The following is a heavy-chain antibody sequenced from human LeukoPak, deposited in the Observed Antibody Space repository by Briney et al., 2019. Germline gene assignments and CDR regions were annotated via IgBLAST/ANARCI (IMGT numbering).Heavy chain of an antibody. V-gene: IGHV3-7*01. CDR2: IKKDGSEK. CDR3: VRRAGVY. Sequence: GGSLRLSCAASGLTFSDYWMTWVRQAPGKGLELVANIKKDGSEKNYVDSVEGRFTISRDDAKNSLYLQMNSLRVEDTGVYYCVRRAGVYWGQGTLVTVSS. CDR1: GLTFSDYW. D-gene: IGHD6-19*01. J-gene: IGHJ4*02.